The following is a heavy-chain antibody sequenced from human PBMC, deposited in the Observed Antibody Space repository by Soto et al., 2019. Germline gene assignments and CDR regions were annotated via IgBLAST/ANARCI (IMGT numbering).Heavy chain of an antibody. CDR1: GGSFSGYY. CDR3: ARGGFRGYCSGGSCYSRAYYYYGMDV. V-gene: IGHV4-34*01. CDR2: INHSGST. Sequence: SETLSLTCAAYGGSFSGYYWSWIRQPPGKGLEWIGEINHSGSTNYNPSLKSRVTISVDTSKNQFSLKLSPVTAADTAVYYCARGGFRGYCSGGSCYSRAYYYYGMDVWGQGITVTVSS. D-gene: IGHD2-15*01. J-gene: IGHJ6*02.